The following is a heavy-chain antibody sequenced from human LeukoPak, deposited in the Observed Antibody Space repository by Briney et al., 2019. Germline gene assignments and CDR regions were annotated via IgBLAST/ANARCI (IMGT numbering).Heavy chain of an antibody. V-gene: IGHV4-39*07. CDR1: GGSISTTSYY. Sequence: PSETLSLTCTVSGGSISTTSYYWGWIRQPPGKGLECIGNIYYSGSTYYNPSLKSRVTISVDTSKNQFSLKLSSVTAADTAVYYCARPTIALLAFDIWGQGTMVTVSS. CDR3: ARPTIALLAFDI. CDR2: IYYSGST. J-gene: IGHJ3*02. D-gene: IGHD5-24*01.